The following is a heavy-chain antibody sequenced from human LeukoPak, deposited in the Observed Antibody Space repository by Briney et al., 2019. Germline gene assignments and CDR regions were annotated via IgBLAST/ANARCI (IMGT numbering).Heavy chain of an antibody. Sequence: AASVKVSCKASGGTFSSYAISWVRQAPGQGLEWMGGIIPIFGTANYAQKFQGRVTITADESTSTAYMELSSLRSEDTAVYHRARDHYDFWSGYYKPNWFDPWGQGTLVTVSS. J-gene: IGHJ5*02. CDR1: GGTFSSYA. CDR2: IIPIFGTA. V-gene: IGHV1-69*13. CDR3: ARDHYDFWSGYYKPNWFDP. D-gene: IGHD3-3*01.